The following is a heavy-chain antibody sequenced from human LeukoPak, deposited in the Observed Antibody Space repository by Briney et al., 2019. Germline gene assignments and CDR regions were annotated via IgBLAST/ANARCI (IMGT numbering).Heavy chain of an antibody. CDR2: IYYSGTT. CDR3: ARGVYIAAAQYGY. V-gene: IGHV4-59*01. CDR1: GGSMSSYY. D-gene: IGHD6-13*01. Sequence: SETLSLTCTISGGSMSSYYWGWIRQPPGKGLEWIGYIYYSGTTNYNPSLKSRVTISVDTSKNQFSLKLRSVTAADTAVYYCARGVYIAAAQYGYWGQGTLVTVSS. J-gene: IGHJ4*02.